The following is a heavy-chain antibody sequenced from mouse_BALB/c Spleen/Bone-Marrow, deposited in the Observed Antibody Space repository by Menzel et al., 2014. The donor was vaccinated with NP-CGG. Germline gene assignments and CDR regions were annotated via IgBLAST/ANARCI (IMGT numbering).Heavy chain of an antibody. CDR2: ISSGSSTI. J-gene: IGHJ2*01. D-gene: IGHD4-1*01. CDR1: GFTFSSFG. CDR3: TRGGNWEDFDY. Sequence: EVMLVESGGGLVQPGGSRKLSCAASGFTFSSFGMHWVGQAPERGLEWVAYISSGSSTIFYADTVKGRFTISRDNPKNTLFLQMTSLRSEDTAMYYCTRGGNWEDFDYWGQGTTLTVSS. V-gene: IGHV5-17*02.